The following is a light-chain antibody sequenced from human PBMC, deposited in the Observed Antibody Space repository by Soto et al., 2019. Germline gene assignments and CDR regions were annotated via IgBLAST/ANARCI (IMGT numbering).Light chain of an antibody. CDR3: QSYDTSLRDV. CDR2: GNT. CDR1: SSNIGAGYD. J-gene: IGLJ1*01. Sequence: QSVLTQPPSVSGAPGQRVTISCTGSSSNIGAGYDVHWYQQLPGTAPKLLIYGNTDRPSGVPDRFSGSKSGNSASLAITGLQTEDEADYYCQSYDTSLRDVFGTGTKLTVL. V-gene: IGLV1-40*01.